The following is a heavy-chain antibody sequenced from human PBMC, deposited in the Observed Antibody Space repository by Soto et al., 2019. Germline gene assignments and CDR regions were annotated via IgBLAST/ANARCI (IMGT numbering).Heavy chain of an antibody. CDR3: AIRGYSYGRYYYYGMDV. D-gene: IGHD5-18*01. J-gene: IGHJ6*02. CDR2: IDPSDSYT. V-gene: IGHV5-10-1*01. Sequence: PGASLKISCKGSGYSFTSYWISWVRQMPGKGLEWMGRIDPSDSYTNYSPSFQGHVTISADKSISTAYLQWSSLKASDTAMYYCAIRGYSYGRYYYYGMDVWGQGTTVTVSS. CDR1: GYSFTSYW.